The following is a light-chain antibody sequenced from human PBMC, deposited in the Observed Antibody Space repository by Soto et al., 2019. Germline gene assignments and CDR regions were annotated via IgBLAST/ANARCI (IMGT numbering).Light chain of an antibody. J-gene: IGKJ1*01. CDR3: QQRSNWPPGT. CDR1: QSVTSTY. V-gene: IGKV3D-20*02. CDR2: GAS. Sequence: EIVLTQSPGTLSLSPWERATLSCRASQSVTSTYLAWYQQKPGQAPRLLIYGASSRAIGIPDRFSGSVSGSDFILTISSLEPEDFAVYYCQQRSNWPPGTFGQGTKVDIK.